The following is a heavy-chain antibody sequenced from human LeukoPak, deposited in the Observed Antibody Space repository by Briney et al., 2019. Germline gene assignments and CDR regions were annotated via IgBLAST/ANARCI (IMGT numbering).Heavy chain of an antibody. CDR2: ISSSSSYI. V-gene: IGHV3-21*01. CDR1: GGTFSSYA. J-gene: IGHJ5*02. D-gene: IGHD6-19*01. Sequence: VASVKVSCKASGGTFSSYAISWVRQAPGKGLEWVSSISSSSSYIYYADSVKGRFTISRDNAKNSLYLQMNSLRAEDTAVYYCARDRRQWLVPTVGYWFDPWGQGTLVTVSS. CDR3: ARDRRQWLVPTVGYWFDP.